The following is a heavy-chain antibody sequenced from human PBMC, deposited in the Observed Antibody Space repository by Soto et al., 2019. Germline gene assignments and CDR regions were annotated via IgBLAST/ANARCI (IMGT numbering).Heavy chain of an antibody. D-gene: IGHD1-7*01. V-gene: IGHV6-1*01. CDR2: TYYRSKWYN. J-gene: IGHJ6*02. CDR1: GDSVSSNSAA. CDR3: ARVNWNLGYYGMYV. Sequence: SQTLSLTCVISGDSVSSNSAAWNWIRQSPSRGLEWLGRTYYRSKWYNDYAVSVKSRITINPDTSKNQFSLQLNSVTPEDTAVYYCARVNWNLGYYGMYVWGQGTTVTVSS.